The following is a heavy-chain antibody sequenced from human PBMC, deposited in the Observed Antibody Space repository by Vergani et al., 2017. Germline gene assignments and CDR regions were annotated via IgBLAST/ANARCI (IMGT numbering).Heavy chain of an antibody. D-gene: IGHD2-2*02. Sequence: QVQLQESGPGLVKPSQTLSLTCTVSGGSISSGGYYWSWILQHPGKGLEWIGYIYYSGSTYYNPSLKSRVTISVDTSKNQFSLKLSSVTAADTAVYYCARENSGYCSSTSCYKKVLRWFDPWGQGTLVTVSS. J-gene: IGHJ5*02. CDR1: GGSISSGGYY. V-gene: IGHV4-31*03. CDR3: ARENSGYCSSTSCYKKVLRWFDP. CDR2: IYYSGST.